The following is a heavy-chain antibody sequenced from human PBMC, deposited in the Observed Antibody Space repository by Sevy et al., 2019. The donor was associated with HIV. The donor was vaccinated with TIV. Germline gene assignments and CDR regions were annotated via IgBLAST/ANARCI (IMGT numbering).Heavy chain of an antibody. J-gene: IGHJ6*02. CDR2: INPISGGT. D-gene: IGHD3-3*01. CDR1: GYTFTGYY. V-gene: IGHV1-2*06. Sequence: ASVKVSCKASGYTFTGYYIHWVRQAPGQGLEWMGRINPISGGTDVSQKFQGRVTMTKDTSISTAYMDVSRLTSDDTAVYYCARAPTDFWTGGMAVWGQGTVVTVSS. CDR3: ARAPTDFWTGGMAV.